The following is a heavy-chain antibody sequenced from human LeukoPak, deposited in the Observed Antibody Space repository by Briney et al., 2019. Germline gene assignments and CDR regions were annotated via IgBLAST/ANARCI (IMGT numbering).Heavy chain of an antibody. J-gene: IGHJ6*03. D-gene: IGHD6-19*01. Sequence: PSETLSLTCTVPGGSISSYYWSWIRQPAGKGLEWIGRIYISGSTNYNPSLKSRVTISVDTSKNQFSLKLSSVTAADTAVYYCARGTVVAVAGRGLRSGFATHYYMDVWGKGTTVTVSS. CDR1: GGSISSYY. CDR3: ARGTVVAVAGRGLRSGFATHYYMDV. V-gene: IGHV4-4*07. CDR2: IYISGST.